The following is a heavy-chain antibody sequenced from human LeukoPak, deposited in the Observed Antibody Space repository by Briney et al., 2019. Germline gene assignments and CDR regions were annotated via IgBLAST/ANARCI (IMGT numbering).Heavy chain of an antibody. J-gene: IGHJ4*02. CDR3: AKPARTDYADY. Sequence: GGSLRLSCAASGFTVSSNYMSWVRQAPGKGLEWVSVIYSCGSTYYADSVKGRFTISRDNSKNTLYLQMNSLRAEDTAVYYCAKPARTDYADYWGQGTLVTVSS. CDR1: GFTVSSNY. V-gene: IGHV3-66*04. D-gene: IGHD1-14*01. CDR2: IYSCGST.